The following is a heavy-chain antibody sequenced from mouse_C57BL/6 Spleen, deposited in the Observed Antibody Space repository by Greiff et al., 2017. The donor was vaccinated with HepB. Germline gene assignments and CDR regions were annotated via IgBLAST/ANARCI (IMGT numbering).Heavy chain of an antibody. Sequence: VKLMESGPGLVQPSQSLSITCTVSGFSLTSYGVHWVRQSPGKGLEWLGVIWSGGSTDYNAAFISRLSISKDNSKSQVFFKMNSLQADDTAIYYCARNLGYSNYDYAMDYWGQGTSVTVSS. V-gene: IGHV2-2*01. J-gene: IGHJ4*01. D-gene: IGHD2-5*01. CDR2: IWSGGST. CDR3: ARNLGYSNYDYAMDY. CDR1: GFSLTSYG.